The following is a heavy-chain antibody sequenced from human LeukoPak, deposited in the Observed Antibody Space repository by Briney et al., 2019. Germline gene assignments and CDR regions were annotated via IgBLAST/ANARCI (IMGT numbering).Heavy chain of an antibody. V-gene: IGHV4-4*02. CDR2: ISLTGLT. CDR1: GGSISNTNW. J-gene: IGHJ4*02. Sequence: SGTLSLTCGVSGGSISNTNWWSWVRQPPGQGLEWIGEISLTGLTHYTPSLESRVAVSLDKSKNQLSLNLSSVTAADTAVYYCSRENGAFSPFGYWGQGTLVTVLS. D-gene: IGHD2-8*01. CDR3: SRENGAFSPFGY.